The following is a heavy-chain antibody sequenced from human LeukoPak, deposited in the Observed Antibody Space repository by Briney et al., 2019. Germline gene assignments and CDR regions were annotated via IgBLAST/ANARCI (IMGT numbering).Heavy chain of an antibody. CDR3: ARAKPKNMVRGLIMRRESRYYFDY. CDR1: GYTFTSNG. D-gene: IGHD3-10*01. Sequence: VASVKVSCKASGYTFTSNGISWVRQAPGQGLEWMGWISAYNGNTNYEQKLQGRVTMTTDTSTSTAYMELRSLRSDDTAVYYCARAKPKNMVRGLIMRRESRYYFDYWGQGTLVTVSS. J-gene: IGHJ4*02. CDR2: ISAYNGNT. V-gene: IGHV1-18*01.